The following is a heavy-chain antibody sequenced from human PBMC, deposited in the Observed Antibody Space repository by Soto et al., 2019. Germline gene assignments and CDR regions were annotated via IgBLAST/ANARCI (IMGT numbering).Heavy chain of an antibody. CDR3: AKGDRIAAAGHFDY. CDR1: GFTFSSYG. V-gene: IGHV3-30*18. D-gene: IGHD6-13*01. Sequence: PGGSLRLSCAASGFTFSSYGMHWVRQAPGKGLEWVAVISYDGSNKYYADSVKGRFTISRDNSKNTLYLQMNSLRAEDTAVYYCAKGDRIAAAGHFDYWGQGTLVTVSS. J-gene: IGHJ4*02. CDR2: ISYDGSNK.